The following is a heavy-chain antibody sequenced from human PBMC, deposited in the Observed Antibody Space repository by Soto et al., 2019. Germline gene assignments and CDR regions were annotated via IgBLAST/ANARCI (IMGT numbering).Heavy chain of an antibody. CDR3: ARERESWDYFDY. D-gene: IGHD1-26*01. V-gene: IGHV3-48*03. J-gene: IGHJ4*02. CDR1: GFTFSSYE. Sequence: GGSLRLSCAASGFTFSSYEMNWVRQAPGKGLEWVSYISSSGSTIYYADSVKGRFTISRDNAKNSLYLQMNSLRAEDTAVYYCARERESWDYFDYWGQGTLVTVSS. CDR2: ISSSGSTI.